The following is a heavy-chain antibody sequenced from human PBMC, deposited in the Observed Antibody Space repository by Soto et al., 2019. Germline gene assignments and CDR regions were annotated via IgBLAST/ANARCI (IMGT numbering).Heavy chain of an antibody. Sequence: GGSLRLSCAASGFTFSNAWMSWVRQAPGKGLEWVGRIKSKTDGGTTDYAAPVKGRFTISRDDSKNTLYLQMNSLKTEDTAVYYCTTWTLAARPTYFDYWGQGTLVTVSS. V-gene: IGHV3-15*01. CDR2: IKSKTDGGTT. D-gene: IGHD6-6*01. J-gene: IGHJ4*02. CDR3: TTWTLAARPTYFDY. CDR1: GFTFSNAW.